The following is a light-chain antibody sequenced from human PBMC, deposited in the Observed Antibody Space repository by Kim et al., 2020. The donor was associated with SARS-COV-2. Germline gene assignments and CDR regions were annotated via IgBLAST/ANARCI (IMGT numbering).Light chain of an antibody. CDR1: SSNIGSGYD. Sequence: QSVLTQPPSVSGAPGQRVTISCTRSSSNIGSGYDVHWYQQLPGTAPKLLIYGNSNRPSGVPDRFSGSKTGTSASLAITGLQDEDEADYYCQSYDSSLSARFGGGIQLTV. J-gene: IGLJ2*01. CDR3: QSYDSSLSAR. CDR2: GNS. V-gene: IGLV1-40*01.